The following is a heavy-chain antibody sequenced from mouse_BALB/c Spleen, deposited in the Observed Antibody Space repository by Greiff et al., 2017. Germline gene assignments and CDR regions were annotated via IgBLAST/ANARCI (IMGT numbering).Heavy chain of an antibody. CDR3: TRSTATPYFDY. D-gene: IGHD3-3*01. J-gene: IGHJ2*01. CDR1: GYTFTSYY. V-gene: IGHV1S81*02. Sequence: QVQLQQSGAELVKPGASVKLSCKASGYTFTSYYMYWVKQRPGQGLEWIGEINPSNGGTNFNEKFKSKATLTVDKSSSTAYMQLSSLTSEDSAVYYCTRSTATPYFDYWGQGTTLTVSS. CDR2: INPSNGGT.